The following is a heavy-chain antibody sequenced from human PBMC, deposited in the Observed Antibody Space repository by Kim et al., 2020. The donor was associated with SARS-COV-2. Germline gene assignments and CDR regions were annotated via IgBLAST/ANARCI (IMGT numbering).Heavy chain of an antibody. CDR3: ARERVAAAGRVFDY. D-gene: IGHD6-13*01. V-gene: IGHV6-1*01. Sequence: SQTLSLTCAISGDSVSRTRAVWPWLRQSPSRGLEWLGRTYYRSKWSNDYAVSVKSRITINPDTSKNQFSLQLNSVTPEDTAVYYCARERVAAAGRVFDYWGQGTLVTVSS. J-gene: IGHJ4*02. CDR2: TYYRSKWSN. CDR1: GDSVSRTRAV.